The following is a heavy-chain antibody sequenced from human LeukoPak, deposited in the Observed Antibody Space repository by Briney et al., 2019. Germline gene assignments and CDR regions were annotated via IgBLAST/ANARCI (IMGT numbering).Heavy chain of an antibody. CDR2: IGTSSSTI. J-gene: IGHJ4*02. CDR3: ARHDYGGNSGDY. V-gene: IGHV3-48*02. CDR1: GFNFSTYG. D-gene: IGHD4-23*01. Sequence: PGGSLRLSCAASGFNFSTYGMHWVRQAPGKGLEWVSYIGTSSSTIYYADSVKGRFTISRDNAKNSLYLQMNSLRDEDTAVYYCARHDYGGNSGDYWGQGTLVTVSS.